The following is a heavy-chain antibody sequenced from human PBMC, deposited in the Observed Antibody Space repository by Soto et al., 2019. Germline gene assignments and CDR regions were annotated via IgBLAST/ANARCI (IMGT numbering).Heavy chain of an antibody. V-gene: IGHV1-69*06. J-gene: IGHJ4*02. D-gene: IGHD1-26*01. CDR1: GGTFSSHG. CDR3: ASERSAQYFDF. Sequence: QVQLVQSGTVVQRRGSSVKVSCQASGGTFSSHGMAWVRQAPGQGLEWMGGIIPTFRTPTYAPKFQGRVTITADKSTNTAYMELSSLRSEDTGVYYCASERSAQYFDFWGQGTLITVSS. CDR2: IIPTFRTP.